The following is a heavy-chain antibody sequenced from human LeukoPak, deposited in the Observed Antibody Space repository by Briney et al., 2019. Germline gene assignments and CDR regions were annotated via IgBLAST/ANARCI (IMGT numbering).Heavy chain of an antibody. CDR2: INHSGST. V-gene: IGHV4-34*01. CDR3: AREGGMGFDI. D-gene: IGHD3-16*01. J-gene: IGHJ3*02. CDR1: GGSFSGYY. Sequence: SETLSLTCAVYGGSFSGYYWSWIRQPPGKGLEWIGEINHSGSTNYNPSLKCRVTISVDTSKNQFSLKLSSVTAADTAVYYCAREGGMGFDIWGQGTMVTVSS.